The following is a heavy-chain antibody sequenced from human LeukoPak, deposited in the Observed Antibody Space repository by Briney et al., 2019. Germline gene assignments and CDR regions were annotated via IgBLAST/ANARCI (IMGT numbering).Heavy chain of an antibody. V-gene: IGHV1-24*01. Sequence: GASVKVSCKASGGTFSSYAISWVRQAPGKGLEWMGGFDPEDGETIYAQKFQGRVTMTEDTSTDTVYMELSSLRSEDTAVYYCATVGRGSYYTEYYFDYWGQGTLVTVSS. CDR1: GGTFSSYA. D-gene: IGHD3-10*01. J-gene: IGHJ4*02. CDR3: ATVGRGSYYTEYYFDY. CDR2: FDPEDGET.